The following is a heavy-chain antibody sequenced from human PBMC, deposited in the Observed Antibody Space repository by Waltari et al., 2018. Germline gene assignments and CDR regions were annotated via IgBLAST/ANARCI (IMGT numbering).Heavy chain of an antibody. Sequence: QVQLQESGPGLVKPSQTLSLTCTVSVGSLSSGGYYWSWIRQHPGKGLEWIGYIYYSGSTYYNPSLKSRVTISVGTSKNQFSLKLSSVTAADTAVYYCARVRGPPYGDYWYYFDYWGQGTLVTVSS. V-gene: IGHV4-31*03. J-gene: IGHJ4*02. CDR2: IYYSGST. D-gene: IGHD4-17*01. CDR3: ARVRGPPYGDYWYYFDY. CDR1: VGSLSSGGYY.